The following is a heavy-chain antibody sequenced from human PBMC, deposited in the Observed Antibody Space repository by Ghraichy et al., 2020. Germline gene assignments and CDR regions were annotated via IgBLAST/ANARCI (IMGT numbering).Heavy chain of an antibody. V-gene: IGHV4-39*07. J-gene: IGHJ4*02. CDR2: IYYSGRT. Sequence: SETLSLTCTVSGGSISSSSYYWGWIRQPPGKGLEWFGSIYYSGRTYYNPSLKSRVTISVDTSRNQFSLKLTSVTAADTALYYCARAYSSGWHYYFDFWGQGTLVTVSS. CDR3: ARAYSSGWHYYFDF. D-gene: IGHD6-19*01. CDR1: GGSISSSSYY.